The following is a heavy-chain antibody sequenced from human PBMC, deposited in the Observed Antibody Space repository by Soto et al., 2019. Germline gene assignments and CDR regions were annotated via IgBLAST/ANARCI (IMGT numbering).Heavy chain of an antibody. CDR3: ARVGVDYYGSGSYHWFDP. CDR1: GFTFSDYY. Sequence: GGSLRLSCAASGFTFSDYYMSWIRQAPGKGLEWVSYISSSSSYTNYADSVKGRFTISRDNAKNSLYLQMNSLRAEDTAVYYCARVGVDYYGSGSYHWFDPWGQGTLVTVSS. J-gene: IGHJ5*02. CDR2: ISSSSSYT. V-gene: IGHV3-11*06. D-gene: IGHD3-10*01.